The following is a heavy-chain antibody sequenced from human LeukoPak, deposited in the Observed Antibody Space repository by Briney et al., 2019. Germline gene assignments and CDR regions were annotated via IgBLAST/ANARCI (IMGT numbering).Heavy chain of an antibody. D-gene: IGHD2-2*01. V-gene: IGHV3-11*04. CDR1: GFTFSDYY. CDR3: SRDRSIDQLPLNY. J-gene: IGHJ4*02. CDR2: ISISGSTI. Sequence: GGSLRLSCAPSGFTFSDYYMSWIRQAPGKGLEWVSYISISGSTIYYADSVKGRFTISRDNAKNTLYLQMNSLRAEDTAVYYCSRDRSIDQLPLNYWGQGTLVTVSS.